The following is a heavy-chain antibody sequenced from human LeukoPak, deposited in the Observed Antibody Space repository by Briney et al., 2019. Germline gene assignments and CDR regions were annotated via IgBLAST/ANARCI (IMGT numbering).Heavy chain of an antibody. Sequence: VASVKVSCKASGYTFTSYYMHWVRQAPGQGLEWMGIINPSGGSTSYAQKFQGRVTMTRDTSTSTVYMELSSLRSEDTAVYYCAKEADPWELLLGFAAFDIWGQGTMVTVSS. CDR3: AKEADPWELLLGFAAFDI. CDR2: INPSGGST. V-gene: IGHV1-46*01. J-gene: IGHJ3*02. D-gene: IGHD1-26*01. CDR1: GYTFTSYY.